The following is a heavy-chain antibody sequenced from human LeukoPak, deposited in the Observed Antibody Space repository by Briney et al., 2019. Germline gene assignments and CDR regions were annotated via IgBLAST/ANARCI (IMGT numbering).Heavy chain of an antibody. CDR3: ARIGVAARPDYFDY. CDR2: ILSDGSKE. J-gene: IGHJ4*02. D-gene: IGHD6-6*01. CDR1: GFTFSSYG. V-gene: IGHV3-33*01. Sequence: PGGSLRLSCAASGFTFSSYGMHWVRQAPGKGLEWVAVILSDGSKEFYTDSVKGRFTISRDNSKNTLYLQMNSLRAEDTAVYYCARIGVAARPDYFDYWGQGTLVTVSS.